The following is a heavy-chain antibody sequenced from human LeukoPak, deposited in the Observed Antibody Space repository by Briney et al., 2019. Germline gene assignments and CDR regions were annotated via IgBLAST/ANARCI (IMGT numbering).Heavy chain of an antibody. V-gene: IGHV3-21*06. CDR1: GFTFSDYS. Sequence: GGSLRLYCVASGFTFSDYSMNWVRLAPGAGPNWVLSIDITSKYSYYGDSMKGRFTISRDNAKNLLYLQMDSLRVDDTALYYCARGHSRSLQRLDAFDIWGQGTMVTVSS. D-gene: IGHD1-26*01. CDR3: ARGHSRSLQRLDAFDI. J-gene: IGHJ3*02. CDR2: IDITSKYS.